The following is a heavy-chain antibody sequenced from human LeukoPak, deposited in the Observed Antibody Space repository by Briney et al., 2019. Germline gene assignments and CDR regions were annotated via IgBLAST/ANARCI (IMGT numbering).Heavy chain of an antibody. CDR2: INHSGST. CDR1: GGSFSGYY. V-gene: IGHV4-34*01. J-gene: IGHJ4*02. Sequence: SETLSLTCAVYGGSFSGYYWSWIRQPPGKGLEWIGEINHSGSTNYNPSLKSRVTISVDTSKKQFSLKLTSVTAADTAVYYCARGGDYIWGTYRPFDYWGQGILVTVSS. CDR3: ARGGDYIWGTYRPFDY. D-gene: IGHD3-16*02.